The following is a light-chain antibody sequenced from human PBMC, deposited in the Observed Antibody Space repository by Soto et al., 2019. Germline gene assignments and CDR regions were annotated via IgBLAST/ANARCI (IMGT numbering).Light chain of an antibody. Sequence: EIVLTQSPGTLSLFPGERATLSCRASQSVSSSYLAWYQQKPGQTPRLLIYGASSRATGIPDRFSGSGSGTDFTLTISRLEPEDFAVYYCLQYGNSPFTFGPGTKVDVK. CDR1: QSVSSSY. CDR3: LQYGNSPFT. J-gene: IGKJ3*01. V-gene: IGKV3-20*01. CDR2: GAS.